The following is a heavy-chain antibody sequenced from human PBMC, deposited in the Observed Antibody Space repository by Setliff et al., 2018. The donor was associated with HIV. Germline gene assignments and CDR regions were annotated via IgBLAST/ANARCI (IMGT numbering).Heavy chain of an antibody. Sequence: SQTLSLTCALYAGSFSGYYWSWIRQPPGKGLEWIGEINHSGTTNYNPSLKSRVTISVDTSKNQFSLKLSSVTAADTAVYYCARVNEVATIIYYYYSMDVWGKGTTVTVSS. V-gene: IGHV4-34*01. CDR2: INHSGTT. CDR1: AGSFSGYY. J-gene: IGHJ6*03. CDR3: ARVNEVATIIYYYYSMDV. D-gene: IGHD5-12*01.